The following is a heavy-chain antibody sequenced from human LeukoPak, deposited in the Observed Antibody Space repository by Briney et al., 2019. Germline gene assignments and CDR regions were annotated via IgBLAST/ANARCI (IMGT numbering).Heavy chain of an antibody. CDR2: IKQDGSEK. V-gene: IGHV3-7*01. CDR1: GSSFSRSW. D-gene: IGHD1-14*01. Sequence: GGSLRLSCAASGSSFSRSWMSWIRQAPGKGLEWVANIKQDGSEKYYVDSVKGRFTISRDNTKNSLYLQMDSLRVEDTAVYYCAREGHCGNDGFDVWGQVTLV. CDR3: AREGHCGNDGFDV. J-gene: IGHJ3*01.